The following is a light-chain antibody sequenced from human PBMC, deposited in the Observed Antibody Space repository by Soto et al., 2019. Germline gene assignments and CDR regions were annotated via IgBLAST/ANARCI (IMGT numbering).Light chain of an antibody. CDR3: QQYHIYSWT. J-gene: IGKJ1*01. CDR1: QDIGTW. CDR2: RAS. Sequence: DIQMTQSPSTLSASVGDRVTITCRASQDIGTWLAWYQQKPEKAPKVLIYRASHLESGVPSRFSASGSGTEFSLTINSLQADDFATYYCQQYHIYSWTFGQGPKV. V-gene: IGKV1-5*03.